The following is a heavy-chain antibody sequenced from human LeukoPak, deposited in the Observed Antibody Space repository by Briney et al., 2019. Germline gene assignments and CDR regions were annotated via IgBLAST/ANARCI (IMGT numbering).Heavy chain of an antibody. CDR3: ARGPADYYDSSGYPDH. J-gene: IGHJ5*02. V-gene: IGHV3-30*01. CDR2: ISYDGSTK. CDR1: GFTFSSYT. D-gene: IGHD3-22*01. Sequence: PGGSLRLSCAASGFTFSSYTIHWVRQAPGKGLEWVAVISYDGSTKYYADSVKGRFTISRDNPKNTLYLQMNSLRAEDTAVYYCARGPADYYDSSGYPDHWGQGTLVSVSS.